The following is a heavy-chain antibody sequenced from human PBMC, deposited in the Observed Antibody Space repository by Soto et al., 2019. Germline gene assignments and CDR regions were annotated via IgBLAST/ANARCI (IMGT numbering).Heavy chain of an antibody. Sequence: QLQLQESGPGLVKPSETLSLTCTVSGGSISSSSYYWGWTRQPPGKGLEWIGSIYYSGSTYYNPTLKRRVTISVDTSKTQFSLKLSSVTAADTAVYYCARQVDQLLPRAFDYWGQGTLVIVSS. CDR2: IYYSGST. D-gene: IGHD2-2*01. V-gene: IGHV4-39*01. CDR3: ARQVDQLLPRAFDY. J-gene: IGHJ4*02. CDR1: GGSISSSSYY.